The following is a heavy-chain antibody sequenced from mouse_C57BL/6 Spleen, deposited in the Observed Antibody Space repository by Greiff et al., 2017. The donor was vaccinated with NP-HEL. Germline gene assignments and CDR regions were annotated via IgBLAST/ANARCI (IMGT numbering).Heavy chain of an antibody. CDR1: GFTFSDAW. Sequence: EVHLVESGGGLVQPGGSMKLSCAASGFTFSDAWMDWVRQSPEKGLEWVAEIRNKANNHATYYAESVKGRFTISRDDSKSSVYLQMNSLRAEDTGIYYCTRSQYYGSSSYYFDYWGQGTTLTVSS. CDR3: TRSQYYGSSSYYFDY. V-gene: IGHV6-6*01. CDR2: IRNKANNHAT. J-gene: IGHJ2*01. D-gene: IGHD1-1*01.